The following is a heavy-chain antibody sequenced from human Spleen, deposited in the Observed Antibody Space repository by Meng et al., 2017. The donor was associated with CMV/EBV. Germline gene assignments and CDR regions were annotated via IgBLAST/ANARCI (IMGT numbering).Heavy chain of an antibody. CDR1: GFIFSNAR. CDR2: IKRKADGETT. D-gene: IGHD5-18*01. Sequence: GGSLRLSCAASGFIFSNARMNWVRQAPGKGLEWVGLIKRKADGETTDYAAPVKGRFTISRDDSKNTLYLQMNSLKTEDTAVYYCLDTAFSKSWDYWGQGTLVTVSS. V-gene: IGHV3-15*01. CDR3: LDTAFSKSWDY. J-gene: IGHJ4*02.